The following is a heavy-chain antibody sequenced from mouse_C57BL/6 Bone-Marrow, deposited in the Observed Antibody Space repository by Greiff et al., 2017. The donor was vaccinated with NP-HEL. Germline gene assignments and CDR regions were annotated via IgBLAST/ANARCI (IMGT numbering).Heavy chain of an antibody. CDR2: ISDGGSYT. CDR1: GFTFSSYA. V-gene: IGHV5-4*01. J-gene: IGHJ3*01. CDR3: ARGSNYPFAY. Sequence: EVQLVESGGGLVKPGGSLKLSCAASGFTFSSYAMSWVRQTPEKRLEWVATISDGGSYTYYPDNVKGRFTISRDNAKNNLYLQMSHLKSEDTAMYYCARGSNYPFAYWVQGTLVTVSA. D-gene: IGHD2-5*01.